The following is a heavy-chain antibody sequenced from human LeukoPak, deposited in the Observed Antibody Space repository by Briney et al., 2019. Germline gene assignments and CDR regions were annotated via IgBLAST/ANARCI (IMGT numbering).Heavy chain of an antibody. CDR1: GFTFSSYA. J-gene: IGHJ4*02. D-gene: IGHD6-13*01. V-gene: IGHV3-23*01. Sequence: GGSLRLSCVASGFTFSSYAMSWVRQAPGKGLEWVSAISGSGGSTYYADSVKGRFTISRDNSKNTLYLQMNSLRAEDTAVYYCAKDQFSAAGTGAFDYWGQGTLVTVSS. CDR2: ISGSGGST. CDR3: AKDQFSAAGTGAFDY.